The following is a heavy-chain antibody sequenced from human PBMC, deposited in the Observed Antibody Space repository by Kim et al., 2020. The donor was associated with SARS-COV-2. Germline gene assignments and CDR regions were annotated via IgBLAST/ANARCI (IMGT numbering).Heavy chain of an antibody. CDR3: AKDGYSSSWYKRFDYYGMDV. CDR2: ISWDGGST. V-gene: IGHV3-43*01. D-gene: IGHD6-13*01. J-gene: IGHJ6*02. CDR1: GFTFDDYT. Sequence: GGSLRHSCAASGFTFDDYTMHWVRQAPGKGLEWVSLISWDGGSTYYADSVKGRFTISRDNSKNSLYLQMNSLRTEDTALYYCAKDGYSSSWYKRFDYYGMDVWGQGTTVTVSS.